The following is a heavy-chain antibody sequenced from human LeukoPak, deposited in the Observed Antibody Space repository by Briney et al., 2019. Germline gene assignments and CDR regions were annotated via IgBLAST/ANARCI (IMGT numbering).Heavy chain of an antibody. D-gene: IGHD3-10*01. CDR3: AKGHSGSYSPLFHY. J-gene: IGHJ4*02. CDR2: ISGSGGST. V-gene: IGHV3-23*01. CDR1: GFTFSDYA. Sequence: GGSLRLSCATSGFTFSDYAMSWVRQAPGKGLDWVSTISGSGGSTDYADSVKGRFTISRDNSQNTLYLQMNSLSAEDTAVYYCAKGHSGSYSPLFHYWGQGTLVTVSS.